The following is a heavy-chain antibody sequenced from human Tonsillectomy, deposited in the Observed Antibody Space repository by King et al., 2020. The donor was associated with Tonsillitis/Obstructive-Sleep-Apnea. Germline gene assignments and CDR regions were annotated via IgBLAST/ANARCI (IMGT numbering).Heavy chain of an antibody. J-gene: IGHJ4*02. CDR1: GFTFSSYS. D-gene: IGHD2-15*01. Sequence: VQLVESGGGLVKPGGSLRLSCAASGFTFSSYSMNWVRQAPGKGLEWVSSISSSSSYIYYADSVKGRFTISRDNAKNSLYLQMNSLRAEDTAVYYCASDPRYCSGGSCHQGDYWGQGTLVTVSS. CDR3: ASDPRYCSGGSCHQGDY. V-gene: IGHV3-21*01. CDR2: ISSSSSYI.